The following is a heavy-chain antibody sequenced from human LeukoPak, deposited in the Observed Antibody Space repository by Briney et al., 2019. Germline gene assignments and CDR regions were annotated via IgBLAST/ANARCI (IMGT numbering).Heavy chain of an antibody. CDR1: GFTFSSYS. V-gene: IGHV3-23*01. J-gene: IGHJ4*02. CDR2: ISGSGAGT. Sequence: GGSLRLSCAASGFTFSSYSMNWVRQAPGKGLEWVSAISGSGAGTDYADSVRGRFIISRDNSKNTMYLQMSSLRAEDTAIYYCAKSSNEWELNSFDSWGQGTLVPVSS. CDR3: AKSSNEWELNSFDS. D-gene: IGHD1-26*01.